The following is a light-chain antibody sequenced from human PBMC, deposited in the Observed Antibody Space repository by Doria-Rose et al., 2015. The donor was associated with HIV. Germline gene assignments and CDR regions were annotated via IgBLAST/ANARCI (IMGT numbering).Light chain of an antibody. V-gene: IGKV1-39*01. CDR3: QQSYSTPIT. CDR2: AAS. J-gene: IGKJ5*01. Sequence: LSASVGDRVTITCRASQSISSYLNWYQQKPGKAPKLLIYAASSLQSGVPSRFSGSGSGTDFTLTISSLQPEDFATFYCQQSYSTPITFGQGTRLEFK. CDR1: QSISSY.